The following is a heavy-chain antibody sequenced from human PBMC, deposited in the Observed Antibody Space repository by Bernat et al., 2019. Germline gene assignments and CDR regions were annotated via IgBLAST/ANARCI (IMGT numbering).Heavy chain of an antibody. V-gene: IGHV3-30-3*01. CDR1: GFTFSSYS. Sequence: QVQLVESGGGVVQPGRSLRLSCAASGFTFSSYSIHWVRRAPGKGLEWVAVILYDGSNKYFADSVKGRFTISRDNSKNTLYLQMNILRAEDTAVYYCARDRRGGSSWFPNSAFDSWGQGTLVTVSS. J-gene: IGHJ4*02. CDR3: ARDRRGGSSWFPNSAFDS. D-gene: IGHD6-13*01. CDR2: ILYDGSNK.